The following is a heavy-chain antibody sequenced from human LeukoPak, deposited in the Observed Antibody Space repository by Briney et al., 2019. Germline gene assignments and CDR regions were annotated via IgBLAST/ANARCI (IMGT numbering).Heavy chain of an antibody. V-gene: IGHV3-30-3*02. D-gene: IGHD2-15*01. CDR1: GFTFSSYA. J-gene: IGHJ4*02. CDR2: ISYDGSNK. CDR3: AKQLGYCSDGSCYFPY. Sequence: GGSLRLSCAASGFTFSSYAMHWVRQAPGKGLEWVAVISYDGSNKYYADSVKGRFTISRDNSKNTLYPQMNSLRAEDTAVYYCAKQLGYCSDGSCYFPYWGQGTLVTVSS.